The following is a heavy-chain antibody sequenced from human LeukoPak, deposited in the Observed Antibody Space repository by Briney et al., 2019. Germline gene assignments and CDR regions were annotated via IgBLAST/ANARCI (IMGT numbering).Heavy chain of an antibody. CDR3: ARVQIPYQLPQLYYFDY. Sequence: GGSLRLSCAASGFTFSSYWMSWVRQAPGKGLEWVANIKQDGSEKYYVDSVKGRFTISRDNAKNSLYLQMNSLRAEDTAVYYCARVQIPYQLPQLYYFDYWGQGTLVTVSS. CDR1: GFTFSSYW. CDR2: IKQDGSEK. J-gene: IGHJ4*02. D-gene: IGHD2-2*01. V-gene: IGHV3-7*01.